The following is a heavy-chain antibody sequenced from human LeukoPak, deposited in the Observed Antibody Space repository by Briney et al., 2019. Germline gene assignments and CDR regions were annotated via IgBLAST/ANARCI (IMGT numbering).Heavy chain of an antibody. CDR2: IYYSGST. CDR3: AREGLVAPGTFDI. CDR1: GGSISSYY. J-gene: IGHJ3*02. Sequence: SETLSLTCTVSGGSISSYYWSWIRQPPGKGLEWIGYIYYSGSTNYNPSLKSRVTISVDTSKNQFSLKLSSVTAADTAVYYCAREGLVAPGTFDIWGQGTMATVSS. V-gene: IGHV4-59*01. D-gene: IGHD2-15*01.